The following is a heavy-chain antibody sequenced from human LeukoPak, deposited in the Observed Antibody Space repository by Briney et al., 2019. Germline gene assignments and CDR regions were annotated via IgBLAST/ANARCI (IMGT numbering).Heavy chain of an antibody. CDR2: IHHSGST. Sequence: PSQTLSLTCAVSGGSISSNNWWSWVRQPPGKGLEWIGEIHHSGSTNYNPSLKSRVTISIDKSKNQFSLKLSSVTAADTAVYYCAKKIAVPAYYFDCWGQGTLVTVSS. CDR1: GGSISSNNW. CDR3: AKKIAVPAYYFDC. J-gene: IGHJ4*02. V-gene: IGHV4-4*02. D-gene: IGHD6-19*01.